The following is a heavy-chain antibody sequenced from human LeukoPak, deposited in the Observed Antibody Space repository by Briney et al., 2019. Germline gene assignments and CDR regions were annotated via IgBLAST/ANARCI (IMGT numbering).Heavy chain of an antibody. D-gene: IGHD2-21*02. CDR1: GFTFSSFA. Sequence: GGSLRLSCAASGFTFSSFAMSWVRRAPGKGLEWVSAISGSGGSTYYADSVKGRFTISRDDSKNTLHLQMNSLRAEDTAVYYCAKRGGLPPLDYYYYYMDVWGKGTTVTVSS. V-gene: IGHV3-23*01. CDR3: AKRGGLPPLDYYYYYMDV. CDR2: ISGSGGST. J-gene: IGHJ6*03.